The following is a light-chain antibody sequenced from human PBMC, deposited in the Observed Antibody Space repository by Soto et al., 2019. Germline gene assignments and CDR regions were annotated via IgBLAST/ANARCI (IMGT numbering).Light chain of an antibody. J-gene: IGLJ1*01. CDR3: SAYTISSTYV. Sequence: QSALAQPASVSGSPGQSITISCTGTSSDDGGYNYVSWYQQHPGKAPKLMIYDVSSRPSEVSNRFSGSKSGNTASLTISGLQTEDEADYYCSAYTISSTYVFGAGTKVTVL. CDR2: DVS. V-gene: IGLV2-14*01. CDR1: SSDDGGYNY.